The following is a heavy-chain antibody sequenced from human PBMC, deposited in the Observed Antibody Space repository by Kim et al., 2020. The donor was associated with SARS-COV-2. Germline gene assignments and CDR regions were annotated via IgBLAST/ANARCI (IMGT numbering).Heavy chain of an antibody. CDR3: ARKALMLYRNSGWFDP. Sequence: SETLSLTCTISNASITSTRHYWGWIRQSPGKGLEWVGSVYYSGAAFYNPSLRSRLTISVDTSKNQFSLRLNSVTAADTAIYYCARKALMLYRNSGWFDP. CDR2: VYYSGAA. V-gene: IGHV4-39*01. CDR1: NASITSTRHY. D-gene: IGHD1-26*01. J-gene: IGHJ5*02.